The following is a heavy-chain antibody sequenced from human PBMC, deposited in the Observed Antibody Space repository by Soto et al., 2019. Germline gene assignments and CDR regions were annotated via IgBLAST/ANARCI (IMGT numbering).Heavy chain of an antibody. V-gene: IGHV4-39*01. Sequence: PSETLSLTCTVSGGSISSFAYYWGWIRQPPGKGLEWIGTVYYNENTYYNPSLKSRVTISVDTAKNQFSLNLRSVTAADTATYFCARRERYYGSPGWFDPWGQGTLVT. D-gene: IGHD3-10*01. J-gene: IGHJ5*02. CDR2: VYYNENT. CDR1: GGSISSFAYY. CDR3: ARRERYYGSPGWFDP.